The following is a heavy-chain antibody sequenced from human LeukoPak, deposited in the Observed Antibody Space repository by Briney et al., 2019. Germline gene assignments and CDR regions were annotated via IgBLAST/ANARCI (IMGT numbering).Heavy chain of an antibody. V-gene: IGHV1-18*01. CDR2: ISAYNGNT. J-gene: IGHJ5*02. Sequence: ASVKVSCKASGYTFTSYGISWVRQAPGQGLEWMGWISAYNGNTNYAQKLQGRVTMTRDTSTSTVYMELSSLRSEDTAVYYCAREGSGWSSYLRWFDPWGQGTLVTVSS. CDR1: GYTFTSYG. D-gene: IGHD6-19*01. CDR3: AREGSGWSSYLRWFDP.